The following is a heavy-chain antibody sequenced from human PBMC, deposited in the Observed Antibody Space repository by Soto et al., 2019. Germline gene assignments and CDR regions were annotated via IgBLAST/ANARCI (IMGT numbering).Heavy chain of an antibody. V-gene: IGHV4-39*01. CDR1: GGSISSTGYY. CDR3: ARRRGGYCSSISCHDV. Sequence: SETLSLTCTVSGGSISSTGYYWGWIRQPPGKGLEWIGSIYYSGSTYYNPSLKSRVTISVDTSKNQFSLKLSSVTAADTAVYYCARRRGGYCSSISCHDVWGQGTTVTVSS. CDR2: IYYSGST. D-gene: IGHD2-2*01. J-gene: IGHJ6*02.